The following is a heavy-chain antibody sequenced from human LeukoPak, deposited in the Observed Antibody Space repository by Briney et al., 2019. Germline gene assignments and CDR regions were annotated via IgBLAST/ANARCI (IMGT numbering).Heavy chain of an antibody. CDR3: ASSKYYDFWTGRFDY. J-gene: IGHJ4*02. D-gene: IGHD3-3*01. Sequence: PGGSLRLSCAASGFTFDDYGMSWVRQAPGKGLEWVSGINWNGGSTGYADSVKGRFTISRDNAKNSLYLQMNSLRAEDTALYYCASSKYYDFWTGRFDYWGQGTLVTVPS. V-gene: IGHV3-20*04. CDR1: GFTFDDYG. CDR2: INWNGGST.